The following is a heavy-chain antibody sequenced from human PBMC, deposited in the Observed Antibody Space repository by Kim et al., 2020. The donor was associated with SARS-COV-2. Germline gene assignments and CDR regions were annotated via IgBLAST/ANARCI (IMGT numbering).Heavy chain of an antibody. Sequence: SETLSLTCTVSGGSISNSRYYWGWIRQPPGKGLEWIATFYYTGGPYYNPSLQSRVTISVDTSKSQFSLQLTSVTAADTAVYYCATLRRYQHLDPFDIWGPGSRVIVSS. J-gene: IGHJ3*02. V-gene: IGHV4-39*01. D-gene: IGHD2-2*01. CDR2: FYYTGGP. CDR3: ATLRRYQHLDPFDI. CDR1: GGSISNSRYY.